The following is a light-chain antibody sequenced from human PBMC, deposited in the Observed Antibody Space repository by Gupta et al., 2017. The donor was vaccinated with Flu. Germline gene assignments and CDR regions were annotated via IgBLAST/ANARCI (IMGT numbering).Light chain of an antibody. V-gene: IGLV2-14*01. J-gene: IGLJ2*01. Sequence: SALTQPASVSGSPGQSITISCTGTSSDVGGYNYVSWYQQYAGKAPKLMIHEVTNRPSGVSNRFSGSKSGNTASLTISGLQEEDEAHYYCTSYSTSAALLFGGGTKVTVL. CDR2: EVT. CDR1: SSDVGGYNY. CDR3: TSYSTSAALL.